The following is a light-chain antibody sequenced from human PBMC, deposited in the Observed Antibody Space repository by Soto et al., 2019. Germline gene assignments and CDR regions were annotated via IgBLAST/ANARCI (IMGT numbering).Light chain of an antibody. V-gene: IGKV3-15*01. CDR1: QTVSRN. CDR2: DIS. Sequence: EVVMTQSPATLSVSPGERATLSCRASQTVSRNLAWYQQRPGQAPRLLIYDISNRPTGVPARFSGSGSETEFTLTIRSLQSEDFAVYFCQQYNNWPSFGQGTRLEIK. CDR3: QQYNNWPS. J-gene: IGKJ5*01.